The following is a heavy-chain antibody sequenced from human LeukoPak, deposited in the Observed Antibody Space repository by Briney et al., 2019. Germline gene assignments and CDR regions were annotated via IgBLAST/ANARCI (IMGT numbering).Heavy chain of an antibody. D-gene: IGHD1-1*01. Sequence: SETLSLTCTVSGGSISSYYWSWLRQPPGKGLEWIGYIYYSGSTNYNPSLKSRVTISVDTSKNQLSLKLSSVTAADTAVYYCARVSWFPGTSYYYMDVWGKGTTATVSS. CDR3: ARVSWFPGTSYYYMDV. V-gene: IGHV4-59*01. J-gene: IGHJ6*03. CDR1: GGSISSYY. CDR2: IYYSGST.